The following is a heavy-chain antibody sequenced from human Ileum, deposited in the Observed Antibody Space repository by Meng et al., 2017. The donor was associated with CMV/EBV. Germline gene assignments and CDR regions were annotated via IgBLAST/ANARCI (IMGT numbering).Heavy chain of an antibody. J-gene: IGHJ4*02. CDR2: ISSSSSTI. V-gene: IGHV3-48*04. CDR1: GFTFSSYS. D-gene: IGHD6-6*01. CDR3: ATAGNYGSSPGDY. Sequence: GGSLRLSCAASGFTFSSYSMNWVRQAPGKGLEWVSYISSSSSTIYYADSVKGRFTISRDNAKNSLYLQMNSLRAEDTAVYYCATAGNYGSSPGDYWGQGTLVTVSS.